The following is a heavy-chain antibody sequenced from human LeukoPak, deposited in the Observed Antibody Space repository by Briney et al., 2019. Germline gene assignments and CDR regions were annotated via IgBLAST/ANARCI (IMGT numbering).Heavy chain of an antibody. V-gene: IGHV3-23*01. CDR1: GFTFTTYS. J-gene: IGHJ5*02. CDR2: ISGSGDIT. CDR3: AKKVLPNPRAWFDP. D-gene: IGHD2-15*01. Sequence: GGSLRLSCAASGFTFTTYSMTWVRQAPGKGLEWVSVISGSGDITFYADSVKGRFTISRDNSKNTLYLQMNSLRVEDTAVYYCAKKVLPNPRAWFDPWGQGTLVTVSS.